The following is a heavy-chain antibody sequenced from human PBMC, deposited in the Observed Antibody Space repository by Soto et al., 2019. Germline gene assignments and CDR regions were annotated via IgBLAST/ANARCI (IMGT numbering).Heavy chain of an antibody. CDR1: GGSVSSGSYY. V-gene: IGHV4-61*01. CDR2: IYYSGST. J-gene: IGHJ4*02. D-gene: IGHD3-10*01. CDR3: VRGRGRDLLAY. Sequence: PSETLSLTCTVSGGSVSSGSYYWSWIRQPPGKGLEWIGYIYYSGSTNYHPSLKSRVTISVDTSKNQFSLNLSSVTAADTAVYYCVRGRGRDLLAYWGQGVLVTVSS.